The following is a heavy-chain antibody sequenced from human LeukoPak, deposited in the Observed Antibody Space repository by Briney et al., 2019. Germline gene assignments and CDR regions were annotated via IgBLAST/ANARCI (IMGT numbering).Heavy chain of an antibody. J-gene: IGHJ4*02. CDR3: AKRNTMVRGGPCFDY. CDR1: GFSFSSYA. V-gene: IGHV3-23*01. Sequence: AGGSLRLSCAASGFSFSSYAMNWVRQAPGNGLEWVSIIFGNGDTTYYADSVKGRFTVSRDNSKDTLYLQMNDLRPDDTAIYYCAKRNTMVRGGPCFDYWGQGLLVTVSS. D-gene: IGHD3-10*01. CDR2: IFGNGDTT.